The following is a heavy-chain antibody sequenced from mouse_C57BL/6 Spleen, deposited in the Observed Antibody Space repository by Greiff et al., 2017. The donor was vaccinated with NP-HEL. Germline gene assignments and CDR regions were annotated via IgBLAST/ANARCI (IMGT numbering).Heavy chain of an antibody. J-gene: IGHJ4*01. V-gene: IGHV6-3*01. CDR3: TVLYATYAMDY. CDR2: IRLKSDNYAT. D-gene: IGHD6-1*01. CDR1: GFTFSNYW. Sequence: DVMLVESGGGLVQPGGSMKLSCVASGFTFSNYWMNWVRQSPEKGLEWVAQIRLKSDNYATHYAESVKGRFTISRDDSKSSVYLQMNNLRAEDTGMYYCTVLYATYAMDYWGQGTSVTVSS.